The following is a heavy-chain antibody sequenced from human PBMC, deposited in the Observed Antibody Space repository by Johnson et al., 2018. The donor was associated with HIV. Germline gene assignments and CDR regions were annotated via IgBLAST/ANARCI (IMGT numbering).Heavy chain of an antibody. Sequence: QVQLVESGGGLVKPGGSVRLSCAASGFTFSKAWMNWVRQAPGKGLEWVAVIWYDGSNEHYADSVKGRFTISRDNSKNTLYLQMNSLRAEDTAVYYCARGGVYKQFLAFDAFDIWGQGTMVTVSS. CDR2: IWYDGSNE. CDR1: GFTFSKAW. CDR3: ARGGVYKQFLAFDAFDI. D-gene: IGHD6-13*01. J-gene: IGHJ3*02. V-gene: IGHV3-33*08.